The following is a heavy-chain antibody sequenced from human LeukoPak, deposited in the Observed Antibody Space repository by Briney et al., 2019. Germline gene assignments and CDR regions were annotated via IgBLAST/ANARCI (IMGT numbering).Heavy chain of an antibody. CDR2: IYYSGST. CDR1: RGSISNYY. D-gene: IGHD3-3*01. Sequence: SETLSLTCTVSRGSISNYYWNWIRQPPGKGLEWIGYIYYSGSTNYNPSLKSRVTMSVDTSKNQFSLKLSSVTAADTAVYYCTRTIYDFWSGSYDYWGQGTLVTVSS. J-gene: IGHJ4*02. CDR3: TRTIYDFWSGSYDY. V-gene: IGHV4-59*01.